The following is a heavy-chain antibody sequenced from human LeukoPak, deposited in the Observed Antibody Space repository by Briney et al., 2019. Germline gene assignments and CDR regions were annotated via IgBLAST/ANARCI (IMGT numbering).Heavy chain of an antibody. D-gene: IGHD6-13*01. CDR3: ASGRQQLAHYGMDV. CDR2: IYTSGST. Sequence: PSETLSLTCTVSGGSISYHYWTWIRQPAGKGLEWIGRIYTSGSTNYNPSLKSRITMSVDTSKNQFSLKLSSVTAADTAVYYCASGRQQLAHYGMDVWGQGTTVTVSS. CDR1: GGSISYHY. V-gene: IGHV4-4*07. J-gene: IGHJ6*02.